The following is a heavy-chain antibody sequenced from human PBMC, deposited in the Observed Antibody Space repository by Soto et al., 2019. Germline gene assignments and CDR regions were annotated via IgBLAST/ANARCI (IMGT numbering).Heavy chain of an antibody. J-gene: IGHJ4*02. CDR1: GYSFTSYW. CDR2: IDPSDSYT. D-gene: IGHD3-10*01. V-gene: IGHV5-10-1*01. CDR3: ARWPSSITMVRRVIITPLDY. Sequence: GESLKISCKGSGYSFTSYWISWVRQMPGKGLEWMGRIDPSDSYTNYSPSFQGHVTISADKSISTAYLQWSSLKASDTAMYYCARWPSSITMVRRVIITPLDYWGQGTLVTVSS.